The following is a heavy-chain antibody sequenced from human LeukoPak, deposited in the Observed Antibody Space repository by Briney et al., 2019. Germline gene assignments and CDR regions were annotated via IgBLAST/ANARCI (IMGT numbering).Heavy chain of an antibody. Sequence: PGGSLRLPCAASGFTFSDHYMDWVRQAPGKGLQWVANILASGSPTYYADSVKGRFIISRDNSKNTVYLQMNSLRVEDTAIYYCAKDLRPDGVDNFDHWGQGILVTVSS. J-gene: IGHJ4*02. CDR2: ILASGSPT. CDR1: GFTFSDHY. D-gene: IGHD2-8*01. CDR3: AKDLRPDGVDNFDH. V-gene: IGHV3-23*01.